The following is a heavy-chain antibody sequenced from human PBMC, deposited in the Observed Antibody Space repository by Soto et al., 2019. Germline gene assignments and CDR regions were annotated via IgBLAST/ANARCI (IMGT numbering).Heavy chain of an antibody. CDR3: ARDRVITGTTSSWFDP. CDR2: ISYDGSNK. D-gene: IGHD1-20*01. Sequence: QVQLVESGGGVVQPGRSLRLSCAASGFTFSSYAMHWVRQAPGKGLEWVAVISYDGSNKYYADSVKGRFTISRDNSKNTLYLQMNSLSAEDTAVYYCARDRVITGTTSSWFDPWGQGTLVTVSS. J-gene: IGHJ5*02. V-gene: IGHV3-30-3*01. CDR1: GFTFSSYA.